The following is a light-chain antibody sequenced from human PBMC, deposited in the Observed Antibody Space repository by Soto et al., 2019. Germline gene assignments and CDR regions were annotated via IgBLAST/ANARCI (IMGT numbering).Light chain of an antibody. CDR1: TSDIGTYNL. CDR2: EDN. Sequence: QSVLTQPASVSASPGQSITISCTGTTSDIGTYNLVSWYQKHPDKAPRLIIYEDNKRPSGVSSRFSGSKSASTASLTISGLQAEDEADYYCNSYAGTSNVFGTGTKLTVL. V-gene: IGLV2-14*02. J-gene: IGLJ1*01. CDR3: NSYAGTSNV.